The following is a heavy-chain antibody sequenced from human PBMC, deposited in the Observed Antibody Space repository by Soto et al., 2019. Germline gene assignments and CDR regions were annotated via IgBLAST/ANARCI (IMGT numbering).Heavy chain of an antibody. D-gene: IGHD6-6*01. J-gene: IGHJ4*02. CDR2: IYSGGST. CDR3: ARYGHSSSSGDYFDY. V-gene: IGHV3-66*01. CDR1: GFTVCSNY. Sequence: EVQLVESGGGLVQPGGSLRLSCAASGFTVCSNYMSWVRQAPGKGLEWVSVIYSGGSTYYADSVKGRFTISRDNSKNTLYLLMNSLRAEDTAVYYCARYGHSSSSGDYFDYWGQGPLVPVSS.